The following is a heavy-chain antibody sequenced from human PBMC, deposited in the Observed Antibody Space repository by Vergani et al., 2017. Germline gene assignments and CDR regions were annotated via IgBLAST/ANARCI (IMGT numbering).Heavy chain of an antibody. J-gene: IGHJ3*02. CDR3: AKVGRSEVAVTFGAFDI. D-gene: IGHD6-19*01. CDR1: GFTFIMHA. Sequence: EVQLLESGGDLVQPGGSLRLSCAASGFTFIMHAMSWVRQAPGKGLEWVSTLSASERRTHYADSVKGRFTISRDNSKNTLFLHMNSLRPEDTAVYYCAKVGRSEVAVTFGAFDIWGQGKMVPGSS. CDR2: LSASERRT. V-gene: IGHV3-23*01.